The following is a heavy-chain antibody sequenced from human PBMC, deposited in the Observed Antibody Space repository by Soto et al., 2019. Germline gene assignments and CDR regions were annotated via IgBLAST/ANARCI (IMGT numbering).Heavy chain of an antibody. CDR3: ARDKAAEYYDFWSGPPGGYYMDV. CDR2: ISGSGGST. V-gene: IGHV3-23*01. D-gene: IGHD3-3*01. CDR1: GFTFSNYY. Sequence: GGSLRLSCAVSGFTFSNYYMNCVRQAPGKGLEWVSGISGSGGSTHYADSVKGRFTISRDNSKNTLYLQMNSLRAEDTAVYYCARDKAAEYYDFWSGPPGGYYMDVWGKGTTVTVSS. J-gene: IGHJ6*03.